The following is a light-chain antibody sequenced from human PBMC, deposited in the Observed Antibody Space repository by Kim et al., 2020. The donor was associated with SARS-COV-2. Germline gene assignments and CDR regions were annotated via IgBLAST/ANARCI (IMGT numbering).Light chain of an antibody. CDR3: SSYTTRTTLL. CDR1: SRDIAVFNS. CDR2: DVT. V-gene: IGLV2-14*03. Sequence: GQSFTISCTPTSRDIAVFNSVSWYQQHPGKAPKLIIYDVTNRPSGISDRFSGSKSGDTASLTISGLQTEDEADYYCSSYTTRTTLLFGGGTQLTV. J-gene: IGLJ2*01.